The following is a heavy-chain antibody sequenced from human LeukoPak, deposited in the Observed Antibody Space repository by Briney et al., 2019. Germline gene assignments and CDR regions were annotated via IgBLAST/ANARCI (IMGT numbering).Heavy chain of an antibody. CDR2: INPSGGST. D-gene: IGHD3-3*01. Sequence: ASVKVSCKASGYTFTSYYMHWVRQAPGQGLEWMGIINPSGGSTSYAQKFQGRVTMTRDTSTSTVYMELSSLRSEDTAVYYCARYQYDFWSGYFFDYWGQGTLVTVSS. CDR1: GYTFTSYY. V-gene: IGHV1-46*01. CDR3: ARYQYDFWSGYFFDY. J-gene: IGHJ4*02.